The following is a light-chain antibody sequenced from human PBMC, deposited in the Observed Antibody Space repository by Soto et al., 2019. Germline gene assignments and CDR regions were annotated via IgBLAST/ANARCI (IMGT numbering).Light chain of an antibody. CDR2: EVN. Sequence: QSALTQPVSVSGSPGQSITISCTGTSSDVGSYNTVSWYQQHPGKVPKLLIYEVNNRPSGVSNRFSASKSGNTASLTISGLQAEDEADYYCSSGTSSKTLLFGGGTKLTVL. CDR3: SSGTSSKTLL. CDR1: SSDVGSYNT. V-gene: IGLV2-14*01. J-gene: IGLJ3*02.